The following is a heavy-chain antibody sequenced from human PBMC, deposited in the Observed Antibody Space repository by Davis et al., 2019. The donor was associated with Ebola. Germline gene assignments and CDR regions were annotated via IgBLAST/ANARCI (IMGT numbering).Heavy chain of an antibody. Sequence: GESLKIPCAASGFTLSDYYMSWIRQAPGKGLEWVSSIRRCDTTIYHSDPVKGRFTVSRDNAKNSLYLQMNSLGTEDTAFYYCGREIKPYWYFDLWGRGTLVTVSS. CDR1: GFTLSDYY. CDR3: GREIKPYWYFDL. CDR2: IRRCDTTI. V-gene: IGHV3-11*01. J-gene: IGHJ2*01.